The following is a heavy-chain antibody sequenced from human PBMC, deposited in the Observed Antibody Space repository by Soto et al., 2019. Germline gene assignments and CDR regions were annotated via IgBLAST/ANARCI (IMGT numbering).Heavy chain of an antibody. V-gene: IGHV4-59*01. CDR2: IYYRGST. CDR3: ARGEQHYYFDY. J-gene: IGHJ4*02. D-gene: IGHD6-13*01. CDR1: GGSISSYY. Sequence: QVQLRESGPGLVKPTQTLSLTCTVSGGSISSYYWSWIRQPPGKGLEWIGYIYYRGSTNYNPALKSRGTISVGTSKNQVSQKLSSVTAADTAVYYCARGEQHYYFDYWGQGTLVTVSS.